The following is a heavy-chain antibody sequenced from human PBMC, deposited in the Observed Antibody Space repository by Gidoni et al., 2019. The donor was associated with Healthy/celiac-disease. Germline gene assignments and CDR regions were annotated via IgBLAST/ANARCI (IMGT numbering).Heavy chain of an antibody. CDR1: GFTFSSYA. V-gene: IGHV3-23*01. J-gene: IGHJ4*02. D-gene: IGHD3-10*01. CDR3: ASSILLWFSPGFDY. CDR2: ISGSGGST. Sequence: EVQLLESGGGLVQPGGSLRLSCAASGFTFSSYAMSWVRQAPGKGLGWVSAISGSGGSTYYADSVKGRFTISRDNSKNTLYLQMNSLRAEDTAVYYCASSILLWFSPGFDYWGQGTLVTVSS.